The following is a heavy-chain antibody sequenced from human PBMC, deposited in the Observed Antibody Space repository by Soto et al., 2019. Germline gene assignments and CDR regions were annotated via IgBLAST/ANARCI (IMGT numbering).Heavy chain of an antibody. V-gene: IGHV1-46*03. CDR3: ARDILSSSSWLPSPRRGRTWPKDYYYGMDV. J-gene: IGHJ6*02. D-gene: IGHD6-13*01. CDR2: INPSGGST. Sequence: ASVKVSCKASGYTFTSYYMHWVRQAPGQGLEWMGIINPSGGSTSYAQKFQGRVTMTRDTSTSTVYMELSSLRSEDTAVYYCARDILSSSSWLPSPRRGRTWPKDYYYGMDVWGQGTTVTVSS. CDR1: GYTFTSYY.